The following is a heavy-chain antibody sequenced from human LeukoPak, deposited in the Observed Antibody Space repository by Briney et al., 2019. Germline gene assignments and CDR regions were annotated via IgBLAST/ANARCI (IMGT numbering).Heavy chain of an antibody. CDR3: ARDLGHSSSSD. D-gene: IGHD6-6*01. V-gene: IGHV1-2*02. CDR1: GYTFTGYY. CDR2: INPNTGGT. J-gene: IGHJ4*02. Sequence: ASVKVSCKASGYTFTGYYIHWVRQAPGQGLEWMGWINPNTGGTNYAQKFQGRVTMTRDTSISTAYMELSRLSPDDTAVYYCARDLGHSSSSDWGQGTLVTVSS.